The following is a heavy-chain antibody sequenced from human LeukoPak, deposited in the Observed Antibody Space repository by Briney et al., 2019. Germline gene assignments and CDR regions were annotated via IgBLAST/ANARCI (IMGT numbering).Heavy chain of an antibody. CDR1: VGSPSSYY. D-gene: IGHD3-9*01. V-gene: IGHV4-59*08. Sequence: PSETLSLTRTLSVGSPSSYYWSWIRQPPGKGLEWVGYIYYSGSTNYNPSPMSRVTISVDTSKNQFSLKLSSLTAADTAVYYCARPIRYVGPGAFDIWGEGTMVTVSS. CDR3: ARPIRYVGPGAFDI. J-gene: IGHJ3*02. CDR2: IYYSGST.